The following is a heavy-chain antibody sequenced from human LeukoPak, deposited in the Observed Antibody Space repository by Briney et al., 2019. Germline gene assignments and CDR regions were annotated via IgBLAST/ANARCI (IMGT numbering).Heavy chain of an antibody. CDR2: IYYSGST. Sequence: SGTLSLTCTVSGGSISSYYWSWSRQPPGKGVEWSGYIYYSGSTNYNPSHKSRVTISVDTSKNQFSLKLSSVPAADTAVYYCARGGGSYYDYYYYMDVWGKGTTVTVSS. CDR1: GGSISSYY. V-gene: IGHV4-59*01. D-gene: IGHD1-26*01. J-gene: IGHJ6*03. CDR3: ARGGGSYYDYYYYMDV.